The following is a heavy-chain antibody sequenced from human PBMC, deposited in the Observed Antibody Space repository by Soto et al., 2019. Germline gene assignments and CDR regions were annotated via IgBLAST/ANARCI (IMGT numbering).Heavy chain of an antibody. D-gene: IGHD3-3*01. J-gene: IGHJ6*01. Sequence: QVHLVQSGGELKKPGASVKVSCKAAGYNFTTYGISWVRQAPGQGLEWMGWISGDSVNTKSAQKLQDRITMTTDTSAGTAYMELRRLRSDDTAVYFCAREGHQQAQETYYYFYGMDIWGQGTTVTVSS. CDR2: ISGDSVNT. CDR1: GYNFTTYG. V-gene: IGHV1-18*01. CDR3: AREGHQQAQETYYYFYGMDI.